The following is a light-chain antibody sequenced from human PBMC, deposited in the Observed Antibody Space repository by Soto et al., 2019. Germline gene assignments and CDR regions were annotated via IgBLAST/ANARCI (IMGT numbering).Light chain of an antibody. CDR1: RSNIGAGYD. CDR3: QSYDSSLSGVV. V-gene: IGLV1-40*01. CDR2: GNS. Sequence: QSVLTQPPSVSGAPGQRVTISCTGSRSNIGAGYDVHWYQQLPGTAPKLLIYGNSNRPSGVPDRFSGSQSGTSGSLAITGLQAEYEADYYFQSYDSSLSGVVFGGGTKLTVL. J-gene: IGLJ2*01.